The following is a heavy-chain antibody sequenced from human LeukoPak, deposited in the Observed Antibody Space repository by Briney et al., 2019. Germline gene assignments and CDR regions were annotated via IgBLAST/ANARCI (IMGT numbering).Heavy chain of an antibody. CDR2: ISAYNGNT. J-gene: IGHJ6*03. V-gene: IGHV1-18*01. D-gene: IGHD2-15*01. Sequence: ASVKVSCKASGYTFTSYGISWVRQAPGQGLEWMGWISAYNGNTNYAQKLQGRVTMTTDTSTSTAYMELRRLRSDDTAVYYCARDLGRYCSGGSCHYYSYYMDVWGKGTTVTVSS. CDR1: GYTFTSYG. CDR3: ARDLGRYCSGGSCHYYSYYMDV.